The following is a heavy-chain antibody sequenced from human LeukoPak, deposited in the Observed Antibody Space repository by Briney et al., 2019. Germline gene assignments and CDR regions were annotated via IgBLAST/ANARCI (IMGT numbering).Heavy chain of an antibody. Sequence: PGASVKVSCKASGYTFSDYDVNWVRQAPGQGLEWMGWMNPTSGDTGYAQKFQGRVTMTRSMSKNTAYMELSRLRSEDTAVYFCARVVMKAFYYYYMDVWGKGTTIIISS. CDR2: MNPTSGDT. CDR3: ARVVMKAFYYYYMDV. D-gene: IGHD2-21*01. CDR1: GYTFSDYD. J-gene: IGHJ6*03. V-gene: IGHV1-8*01.